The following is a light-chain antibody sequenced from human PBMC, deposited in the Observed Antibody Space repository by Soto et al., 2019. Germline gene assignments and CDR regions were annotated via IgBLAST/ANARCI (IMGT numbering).Light chain of an antibody. J-gene: IGKJ5*01. CDR3: QQYNSWPIT. CDR1: QSINRH. CDR2: DAS. Sequence: ELGMTQSPATLSVSPWERATLSCRASQSINRHLAWYRQKPGQAPRLLIYDASNRATGIPARFSGSGSGTDFTLTISDLQSEDFAVYYCQQYNSWPITFGQGTRLEIK. V-gene: IGKV3D-15*01.